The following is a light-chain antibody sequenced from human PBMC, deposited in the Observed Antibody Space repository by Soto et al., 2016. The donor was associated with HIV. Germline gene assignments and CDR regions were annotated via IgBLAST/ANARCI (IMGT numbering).Light chain of an antibody. J-gene: IGKJ2*01. CDR3: ILSRHLPH. CDR1: QSLLHSDGKTY. Sequence: DIVMTQTPLSLSVTPGQPASISCRSDQSLLHSDGKTYLSWYLQKTGQPPHLLIYEVSKRFSGVPNRFSGSGSGTDFTLEISRVEAEDIGVYYCILSRHLPHFGPGTKLEIK. V-gene: IGKV2D-29*01. CDR2: EVS.